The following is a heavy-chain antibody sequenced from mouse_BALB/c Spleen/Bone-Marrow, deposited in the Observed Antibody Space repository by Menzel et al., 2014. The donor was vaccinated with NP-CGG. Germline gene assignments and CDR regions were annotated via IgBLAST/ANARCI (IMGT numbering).Heavy chain of an antibody. CDR3: ARDRGLTYFDY. J-gene: IGHJ2*01. CDR2: IRNKANGYTT. CDR1: GFTFTDYY. V-gene: IGHV7-3*02. D-gene: IGHD2-4*01. Sequence: EVQVVESGGGLVQPGGSLRLSCTTSGFTFTDYYMSWVRQPPGKALEWLGFIRNKANGYTTEYSASVKGRFTISRDNSQSILYPQMNTLRAEDSATYYCARDRGLTYFDYWGQGTTLTVSS.